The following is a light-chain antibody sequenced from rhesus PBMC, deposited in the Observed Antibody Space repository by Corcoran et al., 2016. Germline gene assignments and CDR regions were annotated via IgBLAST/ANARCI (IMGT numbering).Light chain of an antibody. CDR2: KAS. V-gene: IGKV1-25*01. CDR1: QGISSY. CDR3: QQHNSYPLT. J-gene: IGKJ4*01. Sequence: DIQMTQSPSSLSASVGDTVTITCRASQGISSYLAWYQQKPGKAPKLLIYKASTLQSGVPSRVSGSGSGTDFTLTISSLQPEDFATYYCQQHNSYPLTFGEGTKVEIK.